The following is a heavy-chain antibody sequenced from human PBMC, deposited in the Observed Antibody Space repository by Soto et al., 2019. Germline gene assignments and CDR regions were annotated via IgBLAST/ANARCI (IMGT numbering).Heavy chain of an antibody. CDR1: GFSFSSYA. CDR3: ASGFGYIGGTYRTKEESC. D-gene: IGHD3-16*02. J-gene: IGHJ4*02. Sequence: PGGSLRLSCAASGFSFSSYAMYWVRQAPGKGLEWVATIWHDGTNKYYADSVKGRFTISRDNSKKTVFLQMNSLRAEDTAVYYCASGFGYIGGTYRTKEESCWGQGTLVTVSS. V-gene: IGHV3-33*07. CDR2: IWHDGTNK.